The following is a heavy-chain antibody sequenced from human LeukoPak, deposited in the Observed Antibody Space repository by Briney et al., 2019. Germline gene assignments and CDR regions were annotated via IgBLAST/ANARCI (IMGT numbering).Heavy chain of an antibody. CDR2: VYYSGST. V-gene: IGHV4-39*07. CDR3: AREPVDYPDNFFPY. J-gene: IGHJ4*02. CDR1: GASVSSSSYD. Sequence: WESLSLACTVSGASVSSSSYDWGWIREPPWKGLELFGSVYYSGSTYYKPSVKTRVTISVDRTKNHVSRKVSAVTAAEWAVDSCAREPVDYPDNFFPYWRQGTLLPVSS. D-gene: IGHD4-11*01.